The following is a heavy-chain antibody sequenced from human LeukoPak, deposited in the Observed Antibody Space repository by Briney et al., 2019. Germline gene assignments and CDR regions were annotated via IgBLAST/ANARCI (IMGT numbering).Heavy chain of an antibody. CDR3: ARDLNPYCSSTSCRDEGFDY. Sequence: ASVKVSCKASGGTFSSYAISWVRQAPGQGLEWMGGIIPIFGTANYAQKFQGRVTITADESTSTAYMGLSSLRSEDTAVYYCARDLNPYCSSTSCRDEGFDYWGQGTLVTVSS. V-gene: IGHV1-69*13. J-gene: IGHJ4*02. CDR2: IIPIFGTA. CDR1: GGTFSSYA. D-gene: IGHD2-2*01.